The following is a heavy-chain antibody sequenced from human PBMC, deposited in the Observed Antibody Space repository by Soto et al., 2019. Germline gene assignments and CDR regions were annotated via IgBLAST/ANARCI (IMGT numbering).Heavy chain of an antibody. J-gene: IGHJ4*02. CDR3: AKVLLWFGELLSNLDY. V-gene: IGHV3-23*01. D-gene: IGHD3-10*01. CDR1: GFTFSSYA. CDR2: ISGSGGST. Sequence: GSLRLSCAASGFTFSSYAMSWVRQAPGKGLEWVSAISGSGGSTYYADSVKGRFTISRDNSKNTLYLQMNSLRAEDTAVYYCAKVLLWFGELLSNLDYWGQGTLVTVSS.